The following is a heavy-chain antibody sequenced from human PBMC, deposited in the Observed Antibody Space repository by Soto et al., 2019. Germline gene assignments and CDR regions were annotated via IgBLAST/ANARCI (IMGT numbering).Heavy chain of an antibody. D-gene: IGHD3-3*01. V-gene: IGHV4-39*01. CDR2: IYYSGST. CDR1: GGSIRSSSSY. J-gene: IGHJ6*02. CDR3: ARRRGVVEDGLDV. Sequence: SETLSLTCTVSGGSIRSSSSYWDWIRQPPGKGLEWIGSIYYSGSTYYNPSLKSRVIISTDKSKNQFSLNVNSVTATDTAVYYCARRRGVVEDGLDVWGQGTTVTVSS.